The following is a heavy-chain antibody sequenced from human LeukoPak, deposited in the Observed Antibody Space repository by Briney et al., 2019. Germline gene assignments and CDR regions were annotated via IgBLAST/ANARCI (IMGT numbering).Heavy chain of an antibody. CDR2: ISSSGSTI. J-gene: IGHJ4*02. D-gene: IGHD3-16*01. Sequence: GGSLRLSCAASGFTFSSYEMNWVRQAPGKGLEWVSYISSSGSTIYYADSVKGRFTISRDSAKNSLYLQMNSLRAEDTAVYYCARDARWGKGGAAYWGQGTLVTVSS. CDR1: GFTFSSYE. CDR3: ARDARWGKGGAAY. V-gene: IGHV3-48*03.